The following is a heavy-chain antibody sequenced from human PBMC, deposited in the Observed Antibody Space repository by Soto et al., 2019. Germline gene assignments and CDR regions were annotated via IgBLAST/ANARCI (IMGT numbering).Heavy chain of an antibody. V-gene: IGHV4-31*03. J-gene: IGHJ3*02. CDR3: ARVYAHYDILTGYYTPDAFDI. CDR2: IYYSGST. CDR1: GGSISSGGYY. Sequence: SETLSLTCTVSGGSISSGGYYWSWIRQHPGKGLEWIGYIYYSGSTYYNPSLKSRVTISVDTSKNQFSLKLSSVTAADTAVYYCARVYAHYDILTGYYTPDAFDIWGQGTMVTVSS. D-gene: IGHD3-9*01.